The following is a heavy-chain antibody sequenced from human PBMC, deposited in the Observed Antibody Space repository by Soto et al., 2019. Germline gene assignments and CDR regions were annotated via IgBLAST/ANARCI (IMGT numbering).Heavy chain of an antibody. V-gene: IGHV1-8*01. D-gene: IGHD2-2*01. CDR1: GYTFVNYE. Sequence: QVQLVQSGAEVKKPGASVKVSCKASGYTFVNYEINWVRQATGQGLEWLGWMNPHSGDTFYAQNFQGRVTNTSNTSITTAYMELNSLKSEDTAFYYCASQPAMAYWGQGTLVTVSS. CDR3: ASQPAMAY. CDR2: MNPHSGDT. J-gene: IGHJ4*02.